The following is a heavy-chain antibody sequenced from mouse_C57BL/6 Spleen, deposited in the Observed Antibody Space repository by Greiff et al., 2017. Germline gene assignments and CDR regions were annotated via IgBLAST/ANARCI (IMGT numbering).Heavy chain of an antibody. J-gene: IGHJ3*01. Sequence: QVHVKQSGAELVRPGASVKLSCKASGYTFTDYYINWVKQRPGQGLEWIARIYPGSGNTYYNEKFKGKATLTAEKSSSTAYMQLSSLTSEDSAVYFCARRGAQAPFAYWGQGTLVTVSA. V-gene: IGHV1-76*01. CDR2: IYPGSGNT. CDR3: ARRGAQAPFAY. D-gene: IGHD3-2*02. CDR1: GYTFTDYY.